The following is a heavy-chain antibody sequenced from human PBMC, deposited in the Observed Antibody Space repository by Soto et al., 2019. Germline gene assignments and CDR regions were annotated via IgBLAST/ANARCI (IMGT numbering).Heavy chain of an antibody. Sequence: SETLSLTCAVYGGSFSGYYWSWIRQPPGKGLEWIGEINHSGSTNYNPSLKSRVTISVDTSKNQFSLKLSSVTAADTAVYYCARSSGWQGDFDYWGQGTLVTVS. D-gene: IGHD6-19*01. CDR1: GGSFSGYY. CDR2: INHSGST. CDR3: ARSSGWQGDFDY. V-gene: IGHV4-34*01. J-gene: IGHJ4*02.